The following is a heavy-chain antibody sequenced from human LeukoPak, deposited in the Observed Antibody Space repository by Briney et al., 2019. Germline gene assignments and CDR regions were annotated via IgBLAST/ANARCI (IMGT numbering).Heavy chain of an antibody. CDR3: TRRGYYDSSGYGKDY. Sequence: PGGSLRLSCAASGFTFSGSAMHWVGQASGKGLEWFGRFRSKANSYATAYAASVKGRFTISRDDSKNTAYLQMNSLKTEDTAVYYCTRRGYYDSSGYGKDYWGQGTLVTVSS. J-gene: IGHJ4*02. D-gene: IGHD3-22*01. CDR1: GFTFSGSA. V-gene: IGHV3-73*01. CDR2: FRSKANSYAT.